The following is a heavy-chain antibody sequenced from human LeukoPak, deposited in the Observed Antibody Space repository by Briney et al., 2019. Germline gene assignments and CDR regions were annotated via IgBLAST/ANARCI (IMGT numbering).Heavy chain of an antibody. J-gene: IGHJ3*02. Sequence: GESLKISCKGSGYTFTSYWIGWVRQRPEKGLEWMGIIYPGDSDTRYNPAFQGQVTISADRSISIAYLQLSSLQASDTAMYYCARMRGDFGGNDGFEIWGRGTMVTVSS. CDR3: ARMRGDFGGNDGFEI. CDR2: IYPGDSDT. V-gene: IGHV5-51*01. D-gene: IGHD4-23*01. CDR1: GYTFTSYW.